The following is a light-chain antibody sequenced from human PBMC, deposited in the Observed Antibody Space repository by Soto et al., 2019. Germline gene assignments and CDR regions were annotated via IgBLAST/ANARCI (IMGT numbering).Light chain of an antibody. J-gene: IGLJ1*01. CDR1: RSDIGSYNY. Sequence: QSALTQPASVSGSPGQSINISCSGTRSDIGSYNYVAWYQQFPGKTPKILIYGVSNRPSGVSSRFSGSKSGNTASLTISGLQAEDEADYYCISYTGSGTSYVFGSGTKVTVL. V-gene: IGLV2-14*01. CDR2: GVS. CDR3: ISYTGSGTSYV.